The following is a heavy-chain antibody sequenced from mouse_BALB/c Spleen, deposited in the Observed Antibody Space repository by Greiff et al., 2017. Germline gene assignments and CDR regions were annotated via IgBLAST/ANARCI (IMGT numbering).Heavy chain of an antibody. CDR1: GFTFSSYG. CDR3: ARSGYGNSAWFAY. Sequence: EVKLMESGGGLVQPGGSLKLSCAASGFTFSSYGMSWVRQTPDKRLELVATINSNGGSTYYPDSVKGRFTIYRDNAKNTLYLQMSSLKSEDTAMYYCARSGYGNSAWFAYWGQGTLVTVSA. D-gene: IGHD2-1*01. V-gene: IGHV5-6-3*01. CDR2: INSNGGST. J-gene: IGHJ3*01.